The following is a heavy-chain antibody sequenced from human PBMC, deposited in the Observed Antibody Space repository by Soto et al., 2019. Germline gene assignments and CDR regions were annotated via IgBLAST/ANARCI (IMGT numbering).Heavy chain of an antibody. J-gene: IGHJ4*02. CDR1: GYTFTGYY. D-gene: IGHD3-9*01. V-gene: IGHV1-2*04. CDR2: INPNSGGT. Sequence: ASVKVSCKASGYTFTGYYMHWVRQAPGQGLEWKGWINPNSGGTNYAQKFQGWVTMTRDTSISTAYMELSRLRSDDTAVYYCARARPTYYDILTGYFPFDYWGQGTLVTVS. CDR3: ARARPTYYDILTGYFPFDY.